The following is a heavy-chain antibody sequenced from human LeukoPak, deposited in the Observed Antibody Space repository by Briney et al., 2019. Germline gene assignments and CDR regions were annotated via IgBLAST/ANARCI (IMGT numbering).Heavy chain of an antibody. CDR2: INHSGST. D-gene: IGHD1-26*01. Sequence: SETLSLTCAVYGGSFSGYYWSWIRQPPGKGLEWIGEINHSGSTNYNPSLKSRVTISVDTSKNQFSLKLSSVTAADTAVCYCARLQIVGVTTRLFYGMDVWGQGTTVTVSS. CDR1: GGSFSGYY. V-gene: IGHV4-34*01. CDR3: ARLQIVGVTTRLFYGMDV. J-gene: IGHJ6*02.